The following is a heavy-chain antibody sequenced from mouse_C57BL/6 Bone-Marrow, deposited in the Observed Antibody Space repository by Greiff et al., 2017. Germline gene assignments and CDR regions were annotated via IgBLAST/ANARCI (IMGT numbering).Heavy chain of an antibody. J-gene: IGHJ3*01. D-gene: IGHD2-3*01. CDR3: TRDFRWLFAY. CDR2: ISSGGDYI. Sequence: EVHLVESGEGLVKPGGSLKLSCAASGFTFSSYAMSWVRQTPEKRLEWVAYISSGGDYIYYADTVKGRFTISRDNARNTLYLQMSSLKSEDTAMYYCTRDFRWLFAYWGQGTLVTVSA. CDR1: GFTFSSYA. V-gene: IGHV5-9-1*02.